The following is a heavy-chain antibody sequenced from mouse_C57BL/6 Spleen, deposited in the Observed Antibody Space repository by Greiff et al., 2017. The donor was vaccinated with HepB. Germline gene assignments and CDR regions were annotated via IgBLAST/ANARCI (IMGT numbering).Heavy chain of an antibody. V-gene: IGHV1-75*01. J-gene: IGHJ4*01. Sequence: VQLQQSGPELVKPGASVKISCKASGYTFTDYYINWVKQRPGQGLEWIGWIFPGSGSTYYNEKFKGKATLTVDKSSSTAYMLLSSLTSEDSAVYFCARYITTVVAYYYAMDYWGQGTSVTVSS. CDR2: IFPGSGST. CDR1: GYTFTDYY. D-gene: IGHD1-1*01. CDR3: ARYITTVVAYYYAMDY.